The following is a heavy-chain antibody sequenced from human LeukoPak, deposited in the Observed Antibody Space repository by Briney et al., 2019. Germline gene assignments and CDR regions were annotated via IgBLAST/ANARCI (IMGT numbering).Heavy chain of an antibody. J-gene: IGHJ4*02. CDR2: ISYDGSNK. CDR3: AKAQGGATLDY. Sequence: GGSLRLSCAASGFTFSSYAMSWVRQAPGKGLEWVALISYDGSNKYYADSVKGRFTISRDNSKTTLFLQMNSLRAEDAAVYYCAKAQGGATLDYWGQGTLVTVSS. CDR1: GFTFSSYA. D-gene: IGHD1-26*01. V-gene: IGHV3-30*18.